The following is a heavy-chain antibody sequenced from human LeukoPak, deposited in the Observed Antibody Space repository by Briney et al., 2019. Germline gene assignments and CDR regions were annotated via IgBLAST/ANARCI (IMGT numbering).Heavy chain of an antibody. CDR1: GGSISSSSYY. CDR3: ARHNNWGLSGGDFDY. Sequence: SETLSLTCTVSGGSISSSSYYWGWIRQPPGKGLEWIGSIYYSGSTYYNPSLKSRVTISVDTSKNQFSLKLSSVTAADTAVYYCARHNNWGLSGGDFDYWGQGTLVTVSS. J-gene: IGHJ4*02. CDR2: IYYSGST. D-gene: IGHD7-27*01. V-gene: IGHV4-39*01.